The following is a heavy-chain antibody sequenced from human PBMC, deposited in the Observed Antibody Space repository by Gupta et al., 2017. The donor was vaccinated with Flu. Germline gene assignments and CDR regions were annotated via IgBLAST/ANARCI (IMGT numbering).Heavy chain of an antibody. CDR2: ISNTETYT. CDR1: CILFNYHV. J-gene: IGHJ6*04. V-gene: IGHV3-21*04. CDR3: GREPYAYHYLDV. Sequence: EVQLVESGGGLVKPGGSLRLPCSGPCILFNYHVFEWVRQAPGKGLVWGAAISNTETYTDYPDSVKGRFISSRDNAQNSSYLQIYSLRDDDTACYYCGREPYAYHYLDVWGKGTTVTVSS. D-gene: IGHD2-2*01.